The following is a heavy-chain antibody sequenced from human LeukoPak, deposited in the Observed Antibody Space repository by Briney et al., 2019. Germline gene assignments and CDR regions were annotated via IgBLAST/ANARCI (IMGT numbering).Heavy chain of an antibody. V-gene: IGHV3-33*01. CDR3: ARETVDTAIYYYYGMDV. CDR2: IWYDGSNK. D-gene: IGHD5-18*01. J-gene: IGHJ6*02. Sequence: PGRSLRLSCAASGFTFSSYGMHWVRQAPGKGLERVAVIWYDGSNKYYADSVKGRFTISRDNSKNTLYLQMNSLRAEDTAVYYCARETVDTAIYYYYGMDVWGQGTTVTVSS. CDR1: GFTFSSYG.